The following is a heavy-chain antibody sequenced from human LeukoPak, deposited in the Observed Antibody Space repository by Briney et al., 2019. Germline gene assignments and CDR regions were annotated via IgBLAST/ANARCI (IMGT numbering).Heavy chain of an antibody. CDR1: GGSISSNSYY. Sequence: YPSETLSLTCTVSGGSISSNSYYWGWIRQPPGKGLEWIVSIYYSGSTYYNPSLKSRVTISIDTSKNQFSLRLSSVTAADTAVYYCARGALRYFDWLKKDYYYMDVWGKGTTVTISS. V-gene: IGHV4-39*07. CDR3: ARGALRYFDWLKKDYYYMDV. CDR2: IYYSGST. J-gene: IGHJ6*03. D-gene: IGHD3-9*01.